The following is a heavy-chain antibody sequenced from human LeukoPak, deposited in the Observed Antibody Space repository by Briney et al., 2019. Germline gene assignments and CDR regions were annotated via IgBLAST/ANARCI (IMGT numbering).Heavy chain of an antibody. V-gene: IGHV3-23*01. CDR1: GFIFRNHD. CDR2: ISGSGKST. Sequence: PGGSLRLSCAASGFIFRNHDMNWVRQAPGKGLEWVSVISGSGKSTYYADSVKGRFTISRDNSQNTLYLQMSSLRGEDTALYYCAKDRGMVGASVRAFDYWGQGTLVTVSS. D-gene: IGHD1-26*01. CDR3: AKDRGMVGASVRAFDY. J-gene: IGHJ4*02.